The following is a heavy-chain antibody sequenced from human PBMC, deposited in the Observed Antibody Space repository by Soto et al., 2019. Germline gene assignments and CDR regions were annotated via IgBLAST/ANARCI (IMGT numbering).Heavy chain of an antibody. Sequence: QVQLQESGPGLVKPSQTLSLTCTVSGGSITSGDYYWSWIRQPPGKGLEWIGYILYSGTTNYKPSLQSRLTISVDTSKNQFSLKLPSVTAADTAVYYCARNDAVDYWGRGTLVTVSS. CDR3: ARNDAVDY. V-gene: IGHV4-30-4*01. CDR1: GGSITSGDYY. CDR2: ILYSGTT. J-gene: IGHJ4*02. D-gene: IGHD3-16*01.